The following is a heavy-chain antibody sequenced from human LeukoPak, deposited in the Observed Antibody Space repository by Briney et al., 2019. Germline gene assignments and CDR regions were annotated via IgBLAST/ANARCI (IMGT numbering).Heavy chain of an antibody. Sequence: GGSLRLSCAASGFTFSSYSMNWVRQAPGKGLEWVSSISSSSSYIYYADSVKGRFTISRDNAKNSLYLQMNSLRAEDTAVYYCARDSPYYYDSRGPGDYWGQGTLVTVS. CDR2: ISSSSSYI. D-gene: IGHD3-22*01. CDR1: GFTFSSYS. J-gene: IGHJ4*02. V-gene: IGHV3-21*01. CDR3: ARDSPYYYDSRGPGDY.